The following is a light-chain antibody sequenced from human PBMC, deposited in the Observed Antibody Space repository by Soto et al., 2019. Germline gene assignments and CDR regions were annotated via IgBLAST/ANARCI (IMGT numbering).Light chain of an antibody. Sequence: AIQMTQSPSSLSASVGDRVTINCRASQGIRNDLGWYQHKPGKAPKLLIYAASSLQSGVPTRFRGSGSSTDFTLTISSLQPEDFATYYCLQDYNYPYTFGQGTKVDIK. V-gene: IGKV1-6*01. CDR2: AAS. CDR3: LQDYNYPYT. J-gene: IGKJ2*01. CDR1: QGIRND.